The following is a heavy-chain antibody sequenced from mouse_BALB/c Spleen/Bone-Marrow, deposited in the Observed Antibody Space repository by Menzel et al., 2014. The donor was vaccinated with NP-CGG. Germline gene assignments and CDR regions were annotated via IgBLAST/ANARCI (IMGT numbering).Heavy chain of an antibody. V-gene: IGHV1-9*01. CDR3: TRQGFAC. Sequence: VQLPACGPELMKPGASVKISCKATGYTFSSYWIERVKQRPGHGLEWIGEILPGSGNTHYNEKFKGKATFTADTSSNTAYMQLSSLTSEDSAVYYCTRQGFACWGQGTLVTVSA. CDR2: ILPGSGNT. CDR1: GYTFSSYW. J-gene: IGHJ3*01.